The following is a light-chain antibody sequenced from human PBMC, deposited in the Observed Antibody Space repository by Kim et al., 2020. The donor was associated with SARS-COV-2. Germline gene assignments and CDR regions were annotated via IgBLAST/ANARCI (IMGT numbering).Light chain of an antibody. Sequence: ASVGDRLTIACRASQGISNYLAWYQQKPGKAPKRLIYAASTLQSGVPSRFSGSGFGTEFTLTISSLQPEDVATYYCLQNNSYPWTFGQGTKVEIK. J-gene: IGKJ1*01. CDR2: AAS. V-gene: IGKV1-17*03. CDR1: QGISNY. CDR3: LQNNSYPWT.